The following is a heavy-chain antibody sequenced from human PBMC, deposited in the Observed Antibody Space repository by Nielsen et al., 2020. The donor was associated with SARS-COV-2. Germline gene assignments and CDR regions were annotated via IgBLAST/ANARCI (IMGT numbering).Heavy chain of an antibody. Sequence: GGSLRLNCRASGLIFGPCGIHRVRQAPGQGLAWAAVIWYDGSNKYYADCVKGRFTISRDNSKNTLYLQMSILKAEDTAVYYCAIQLWLRGNIDYWGQVTLVTVSS. J-gene: IGHJ4*02. CDR2: IWYDGSNK. CDR1: GLIFGPCG. CDR3: AIQLWLRGNIDY. D-gene: IGHD5-18*01. V-gene: IGHV3-33*04.